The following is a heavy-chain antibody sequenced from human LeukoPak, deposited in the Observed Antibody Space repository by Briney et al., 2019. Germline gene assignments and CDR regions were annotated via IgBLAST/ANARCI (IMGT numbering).Heavy chain of an antibody. CDR1: GGSMNQYY. CDR3: AREARSGYEGFWSDP. Sequence: PSETLSLTCTVSGGSMNQYYWSWIRQPAGKGLEWIGRIYSTGTTYYKPSLKSRVTMSVDTSHNQFFLKLNSVAAADTAVYYCAREARSGYEGFWSDPWGQGTVVTVSS. CDR2: IYSTGTT. J-gene: IGHJ5*02. V-gene: IGHV4-4*07. D-gene: IGHD5-12*01.